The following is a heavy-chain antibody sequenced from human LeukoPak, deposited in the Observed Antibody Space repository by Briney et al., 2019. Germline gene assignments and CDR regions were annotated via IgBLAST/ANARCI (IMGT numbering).Heavy chain of an antibody. CDR2: ISWNGGGI. CDR3: ARDTGWYYFDY. V-gene: IGHV3-9*01. J-gene: IGHJ4*02. D-gene: IGHD6-19*01. Sequence: PGGSLRLSCAASGVRFGDYVMHWVRQAPGKGLEWVSSISWNGGGIDYADSVKGRFAISRDNAKNSLFLQMNSLRAEDTALYYCARDTGWYYFDYWGQGTLVTVSS. CDR1: GVRFGDYV.